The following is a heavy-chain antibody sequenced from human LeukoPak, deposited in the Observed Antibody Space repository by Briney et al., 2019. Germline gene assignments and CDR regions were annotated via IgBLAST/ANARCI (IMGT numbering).Heavy chain of an antibody. Sequence: PAGGTLRLSCAASGFTFDDYAMHWVRQAPGKGLEWVSGISWNSGSIGYADSVKGRFTISRDNAKNSLYLQMNSLRAEDTALYYCAKEYRRVRYFDWLRPDFDYWGQGTLVTVSS. V-gene: IGHV3-9*01. D-gene: IGHD3-9*01. CDR2: ISWNSGSI. CDR1: GFTFDDYA. CDR3: AKEYRRVRYFDWLRPDFDY. J-gene: IGHJ4*02.